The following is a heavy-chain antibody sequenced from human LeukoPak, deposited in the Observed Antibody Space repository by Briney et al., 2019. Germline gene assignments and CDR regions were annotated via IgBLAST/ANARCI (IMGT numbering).Heavy chain of an antibody. CDR2: ISSSGSTI. CDR3: AKVRYYYDSSGYASDY. V-gene: IGHV3-11*01. CDR1: GFTFSDYY. Sequence: GGSLRLSCAASGFTFSDYYMSWIREAPGKGLEWVSYISSSGSTIYYADSVKGRFTISRDNSKNTLYLQMNSLRAEDTAVYYCAKVRYYYDSSGYASDYWGQGTLVTVSS. J-gene: IGHJ4*02. D-gene: IGHD3-22*01.